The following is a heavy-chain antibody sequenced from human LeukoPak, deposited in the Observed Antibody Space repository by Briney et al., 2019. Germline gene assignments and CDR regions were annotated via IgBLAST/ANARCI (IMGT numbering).Heavy chain of an antibody. CDR1: GYTFTGYY. V-gene: IGHV1-2*02. CDR2: INPNTGDT. J-gene: IGHJ6*03. Sequence: ASVKVSCKASGYTFTGYYLHWVRQAPGQGLEWMGWINPNTGDTSYAQRFHGRVTMTRDTSISTAYMELSSLRSEDTAVYYCARGVVATTGIHYYYYMDVWGKGTTVTISS. D-gene: IGHD5-12*01. CDR3: ARGVVATTGIHYYYYMDV.